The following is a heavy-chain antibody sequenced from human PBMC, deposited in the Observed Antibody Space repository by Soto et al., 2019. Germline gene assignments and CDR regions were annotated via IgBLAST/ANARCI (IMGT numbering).Heavy chain of an antibody. CDR3: AKAKDTAMGLFVH. J-gene: IGHJ4*02. V-gene: IGHV3-23*01. CDR2: ISGSGGST. Sequence: PGGSLRLSCAASGYTFSSYAMSWVRQAPGKGLEWVSAISGSGGSTYYADSVKGRFTISRDNSKNTLYLQMNSLGAEDTAVYYCAKAKDTAMGLFVHCGQGPLVTVST. CDR1: GYTFSSYA. D-gene: IGHD5-18*01.